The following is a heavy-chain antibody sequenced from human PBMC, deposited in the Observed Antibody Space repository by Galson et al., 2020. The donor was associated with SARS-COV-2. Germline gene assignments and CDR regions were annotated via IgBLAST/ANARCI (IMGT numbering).Heavy chain of an antibody. D-gene: IGHD3-10*01. Sequence: SETLSLTCTVSGGSISSGGYYWSWIRQHPGKGLEWIGYIYYSGSTYYNPSLKSRVTISVDTSKNQFSLKLSSVTAADTAVYYCARDVITIVRGVMYYYGMDVWGQGTTVTVSS. V-gene: IGHV4-31*03. CDR1: GGSISSGGYY. CDR3: ARDVITIVRGVMYYYGMDV. J-gene: IGHJ6*02. CDR2: IYYSGST.